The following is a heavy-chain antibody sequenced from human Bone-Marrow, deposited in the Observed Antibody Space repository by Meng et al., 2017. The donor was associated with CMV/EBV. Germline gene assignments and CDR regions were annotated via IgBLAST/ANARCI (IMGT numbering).Heavy chain of an antibody. D-gene: IGHD2-2*01. Sequence: GGSLRLSCAASGFTFSGFGMHWVRQAPGKGLEWVAYIGYDGINRKYVDSVKGRFTISRDNSKNTLFLQMNSLRAVDTAVYYCAKDALVPAAGYYFDYWGQGPLVTVSS. CDR3: AKDALVPAAGYYFDY. CDR2: IGYDGINR. CDR1: GFTFSGFG. J-gene: IGHJ4*02. V-gene: IGHV3-30*02.